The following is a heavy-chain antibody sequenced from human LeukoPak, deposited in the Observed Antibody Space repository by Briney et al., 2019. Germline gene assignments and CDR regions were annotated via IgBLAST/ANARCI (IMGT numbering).Heavy chain of an antibody. D-gene: IGHD3-22*01. CDR2: ISGSGGST. CDR3: AKDARFSTYYYDSSGYYSSGHWYFDL. V-gene: IGHV3-23*01. J-gene: IGHJ2*01. CDR1: GFTFSSYA. Sequence: SGGSLRLSCAASGFTFSSYAMSWVRQAPGKGLEWASAISGSGGSTYYADSVKGPFTISRDNSKNTLYLQMNSLRAEDTAVYYCAKDARFSTYYYDSSGYYSSGHWYFDLWGRGTLVTVSS.